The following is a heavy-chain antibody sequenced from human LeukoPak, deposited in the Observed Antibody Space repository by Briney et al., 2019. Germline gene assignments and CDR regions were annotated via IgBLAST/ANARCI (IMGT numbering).Heavy chain of an antibody. V-gene: IGHV3-23*01. J-gene: IGHJ4*02. Sequence: PGGSLRLSCAASGFSFGNYAMSWVRQAPGKGLEWVSSIGGSGDGIYYADSVRGRFTISRDNAKNSLYLQMNSLRAEDTAVYYCASSNGWYLDYWGQGTLVTVSS. CDR2: IGGSGDGI. D-gene: IGHD6-19*01. CDR1: GFSFGNYA. CDR3: ASSNGWYLDY.